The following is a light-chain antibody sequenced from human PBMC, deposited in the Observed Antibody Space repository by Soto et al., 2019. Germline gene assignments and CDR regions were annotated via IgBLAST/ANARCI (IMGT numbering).Light chain of an antibody. CDR1: QSISTN. V-gene: IGKV1-39*01. Sequence: DIQMTQSPCSLSSSVEDRVIITCRASQSISTNFHWYQQKPGKAPKLLIFAESSLQSGVTSRFSGSRSGPVFTLTISSLQPEDFATYYCQQSYSSPPTFGQGTKVEIK. CDR3: QQSYSSPPT. CDR2: AES. J-gene: IGKJ1*01.